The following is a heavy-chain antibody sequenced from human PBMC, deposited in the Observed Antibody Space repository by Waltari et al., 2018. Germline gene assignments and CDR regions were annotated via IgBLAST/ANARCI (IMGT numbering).Heavy chain of an antibody. CDR3: ASPYNWSLGPYGMDV. V-gene: IGHV4-34*01. CDR1: GGSFSGYY. D-gene: IGHD1-20*01. J-gene: IGHJ6*02. CDR2: IKHSGST. Sequence: QVQLQQWGAGLLKPSETLSLTCAVYGGSFSGYYWSWIRQPPGKGLEWIGEIKHSGSTTYNPSLKSRVTISVDTSKNQFSLKLSSVTAADTAVYYCASPYNWSLGPYGMDVWGQGTTVTVSS.